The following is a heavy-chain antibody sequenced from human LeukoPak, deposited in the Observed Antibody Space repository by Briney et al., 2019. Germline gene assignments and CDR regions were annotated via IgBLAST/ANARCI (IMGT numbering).Heavy chain of an antibody. CDR3: AREFGHNRWYFDY. V-gene: IGHV3-30*04. J-gene: IGHJ4*02. CDR2: VSADGRTQ. D-gene: IGHD5-24*01. CDR1: GFTFCSFA. Sequence: GRSLRLSCSASGFTFCSFAMHWVRQAPGKGLEGVTVVSADGRTQLYSDSVKGRFTVSRDNALNTLHLQMNSLKTEDTAVYYCAREFGHNRWYFDYWGQGALVTVSS.